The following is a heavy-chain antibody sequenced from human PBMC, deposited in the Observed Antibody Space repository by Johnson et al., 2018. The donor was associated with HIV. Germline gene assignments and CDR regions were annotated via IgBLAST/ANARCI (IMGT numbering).Heavy chain of an antibody. V-gene: IGHV3-23*01. D-gene: IGHD5-12*01. CDR1: GFTFSSYA. CDR3: AKDAETGYSGYDEGAFDI. J-gene: IGHJ3*02. CDR2: ISGSGGST. Sequence: EVQLLESGGGLVQPGGSLRLSCAASGFTFSSYAMSWVRQAPGKGLEWVSAISGSGGSTYYADSVKGRFTISRDNSKNTLYLQMNSLRAEDTAVYYCAKDAETGYSGYDEGAFDIWGQGTMVTVSS.